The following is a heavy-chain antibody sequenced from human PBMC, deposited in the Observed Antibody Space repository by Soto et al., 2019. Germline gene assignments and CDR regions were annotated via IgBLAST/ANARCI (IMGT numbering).Heavy chain of an antibody. Sequence: EVQLVQSGAEVRKPGESLKISCKGSGYNFVSYWIGWVCQMPGKGLEWMGIIYPGDSDIRYSPSFQGQVTISADKSISTAYLQWSSLKASDTAMYYCVRADCGGDYCDIIERFDFWGQGTVVTVS. J-gene: IGHJ3*01. D-gene: IGHD2-21*01. CDR2: IYPGDSDI. CDR3: VRADCGGDYCDIIERFDF. V-gene: IGHV5-51*01. CDR1: GYNFVSYW.